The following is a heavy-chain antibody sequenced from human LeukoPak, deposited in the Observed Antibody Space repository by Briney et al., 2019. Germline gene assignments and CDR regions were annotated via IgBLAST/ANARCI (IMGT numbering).Heavy chain of an antibody. J-gene: IGHJ5*02. Sequence: GASVKVSCKASGYTFTSYDINWVRQATGQGREWMGWMNPNSGNTGYAQKFQGRVTITRNTSISTAYMELSSLRSEDTAVYYCARVSLKRRASGVNWRFDPWGQGTLVTVSS. D-gene: IGHD1-1*01. CDR3: ARVSLKRRASGVNWRFDP. CDR2: MNPNSGNT. CDR1: GYTFTSYD. V-gene: IGHV1-8*03.